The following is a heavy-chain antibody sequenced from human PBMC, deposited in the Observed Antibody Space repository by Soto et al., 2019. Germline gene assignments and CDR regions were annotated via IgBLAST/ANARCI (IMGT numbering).Heavy chain of an antibody. J-gene: IGHJ3*02. Sequence: GGSLRLSCAASGFSFRSYWMRWVRQAPGKGLEWVANIKQDGSEKYYVDSVKGRFTISRDNAKNSLYLQMNSRRAEDPPVYYGARDRGRLRLLRSSGAFDIWGQGTMVIVSS. CDR1: GFSFRSYW. V-gene: IGHV3-7*01. D-gene: IGHD1-26*01. CDR2: IKQDGSEK. CDR3: ARDRGRLRLLRSSGAFDI.